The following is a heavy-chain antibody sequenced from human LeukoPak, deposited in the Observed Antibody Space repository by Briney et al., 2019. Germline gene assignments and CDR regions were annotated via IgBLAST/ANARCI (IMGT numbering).Heavy chain of an antibody. CDR2: INPSISSR. Sequence: ASVKVSCKAAGYTFTCFQQAPGQGLEWMGMINPSISSRTYAQKFQGRVTVTSDTSTSTVYMEVSSLRSEDAAIYYCARSGMWFSTNDWGQGTLVTVSS. V-gene: IGHV1-46*01. CDR1: GYTFTCF. D-gene: IGHD2-21*01. CDR3: ARSGMWFSTND. J-gene: IGHJ4*02.